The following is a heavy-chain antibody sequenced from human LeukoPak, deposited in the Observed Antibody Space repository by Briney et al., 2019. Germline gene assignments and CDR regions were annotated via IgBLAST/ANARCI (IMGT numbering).Heavy chain of an antibody. J-gene: IGHJ6*03. V-gene: IGHV3-30*03. D-gene: IGHD2-15*01. CDR1: GFTFSSYA. CDR2: ISYDGSNK. CDR3: ARYPGGYCSGGSCYSGYYYYYMDV. Sequence: PGGSLRLSCAASGFTFSSYAMHWVRQAPGKGREWVAVISYDGSNKYYADSVKGRFTISRENSKNTLYLQMNSLRAEDTAVYYCARYPGGYCSGGSCYSGYYYYYMDVWGKGTTVTVSS.